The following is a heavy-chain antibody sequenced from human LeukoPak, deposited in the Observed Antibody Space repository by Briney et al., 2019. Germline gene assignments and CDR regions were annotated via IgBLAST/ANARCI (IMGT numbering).Heavy chain of an antibody. CDR3: TTENYDILTGYFPFDY. CDR2: IKSKTDGGTT. J-gene: IGHJ4*02. Sequence: PGGSLRLSCAASGFTFSSYAMIWVRQAPGKGLEWVGRIKSKTDGGTTDYAAPVKGRFTISRDDSKNTLYLQMNSLKTEDTAVYYCTTENYDILTGYFPFDYWGQGTLVTVSS. CDR1: GFTFSSYA. D-gene: IGHD3-9*01. V-gene: IGHV3-15*01.